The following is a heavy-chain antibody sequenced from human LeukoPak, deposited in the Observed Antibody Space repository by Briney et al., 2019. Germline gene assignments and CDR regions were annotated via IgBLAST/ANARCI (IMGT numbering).Heavy chain of an antibody. CDR2: IHNSGST. CDR3: ARVGLGRGLDY. V-gene: IGHV4-4*07. CDR1: GDSISSSY. D-gene: IGHD6-19*01. Sequence: SETLSLTCTVSGDSISSSYWGWIRQPAGKGLEWIGRIHNSGSTYYSPSLKSRVTMSVDTSTNQFSLKLSSVTAAGTAMYYCARVGLGRGLDYGGQGTLVTVSS. J-gene: IGHJ4*02.